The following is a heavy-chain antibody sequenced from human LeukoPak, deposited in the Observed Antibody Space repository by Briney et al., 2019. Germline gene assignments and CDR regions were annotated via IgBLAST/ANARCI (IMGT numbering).Heavy chain of an antibody. J-gene: IGHJ3*02. CDR2: IKSKTDGGTT. D-gene: IGHD4-17*01. CDR1: GFTFSNAW. CDR3: TTRLGYGDYWSRPLTAFDI. Sequence: GGSLRLSCAASGFTFSNAWMNWVRQAPGKGLEWVGRIKSKTDGGTTDYAAPVKGRFTISRDDSKNTLYLQMNSLKTEDTAVYYCTTRLGYGDYWSRPLTAFDIWGQGTMVTVSS. V-gene: IGHV3-15*07.